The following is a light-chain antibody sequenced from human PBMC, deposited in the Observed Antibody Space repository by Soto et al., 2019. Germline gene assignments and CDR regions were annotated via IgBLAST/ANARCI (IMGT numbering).Light chain of an antibody. CDR2: GAS. CDR3: QQYNNWPSWK. Sequence: EIMMTQSPATLSVSPGERATLSSRASQSISSNLAWYQQKPGQAPRLLIYGASTRATGIPARFSGTGSGTEFTLTISSLQSEDLAVYYCQQYNNWPSWKFAQGTKVDIK. V-gene: IGKV3-15*01. J-gene: IGKJ1*01. CDR1: QSISSN.